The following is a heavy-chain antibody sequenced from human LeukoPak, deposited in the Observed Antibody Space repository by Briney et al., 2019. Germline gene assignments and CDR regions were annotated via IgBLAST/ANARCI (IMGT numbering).Heavy chain of an antibody. V-gene: IGHV3-7*05. CDR3: ARGRVNMHN. D-gene: IGHD3-22*01. J-gene: IGHJ4*02. CDR1: GFTFSGSW. CDR2: ISEDGSEN. Sequence: GGSLRLSCAASGFTFSGSWMSWVRQAPGKGLECVATISEDGSENYYVDSVKGRFTISRDNAKHSLYLQMNSLRVEDTGVYYCARGRVNMHNWGQGSLVTV.